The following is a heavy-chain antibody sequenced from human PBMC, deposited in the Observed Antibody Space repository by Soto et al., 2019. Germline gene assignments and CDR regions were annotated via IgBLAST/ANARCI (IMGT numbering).Heavy chain of an antibody. CDR2: ISGSGDST. V-gene: IGHV3-23*01. J-gene: IGHJ3*02. CDR3: AKDYFGTVADALDM. CDR1: GFTFSNYV. Sequence: GGSLRLSCAASGFTFSNYVMNWVRQAPGTGLEWVSAISGSGDSTYYADSVKGRFTISRDNSKNTLYLQMSSLRAEDTALYYCAKDYFGTVADALDMWGQGTMVTVSS. D-gene: IGHD1-1*01.